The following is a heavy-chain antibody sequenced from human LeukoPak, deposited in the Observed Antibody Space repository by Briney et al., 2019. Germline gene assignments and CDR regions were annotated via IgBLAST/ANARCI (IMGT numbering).Heavy chain of an antibody. CDR1: GFTFSTYW. CDR3: AKGTYSAYNSGCAY. D-gene: IGHD5-12*01. V-gene: IGHV3-7*01. Sequence: GGSLRLSCAASGFTFSTYWMTWVRQAPGKGLEWVANMKGDGSEIYYVDSVKGRFTISRDNAKNLLYLQMNSLRAEDTALYYCAKGTYSAYNSGCAYWGQGTLVTVSS. CDR2: MKGDGSEI. J-gene: IGHJ4*02.